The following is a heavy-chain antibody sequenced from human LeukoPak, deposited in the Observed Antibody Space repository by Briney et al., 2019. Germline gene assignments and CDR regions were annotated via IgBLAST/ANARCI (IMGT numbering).Heavy chain of an antibody. J-gene: IGHJ4*02. CDR2: IYYSGST. CDR3: ARVRYYYDSSGYYSALPVFDY. V-gene: IGHV4-31*03. D-gene: IGHD3-22*01. CDR1: GGSISSGGYY. Sequence: SQTLSLTCTVSGGSISSGGYYWSWIRQHPGKGLEWIGYIYYSGSTYYNPSLKSRVTISVDTSKNQFSLKLSSVTAADTAVYYCARVRYYYDSSGYYSALPVFDYWGQGTLVTVSS.